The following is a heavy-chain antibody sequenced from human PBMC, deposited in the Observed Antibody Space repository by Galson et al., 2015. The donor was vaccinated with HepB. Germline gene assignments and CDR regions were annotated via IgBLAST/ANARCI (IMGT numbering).Heavy chain of an antibody. Sequence: SLRLSCAASGFTFSSYGMHWVRQAPGKGLEWVAVISYDGSNKYYADSVKGRFTISRDNSKNTLYLQMNSLRAEDTAVYYCAKSSSSWYSIFSGIPWGQPSSDRSYFGYWGQGTLVTVSS. CDR3: AKSSSSWYSIFSGIPWGQPSSDRSYFGY. CDR2: ISYDGSNK. D-gene: IGHD6-13*01. V-gene: IGHV3-30*18. CDR1: GFTFSSYG. J-gene: IGHJ4*02.